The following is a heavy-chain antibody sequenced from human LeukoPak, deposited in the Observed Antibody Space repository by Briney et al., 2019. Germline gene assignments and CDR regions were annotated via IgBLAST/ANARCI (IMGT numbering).Heavy chain of an antibody. Sequence: GGSLRLSCAASGFTFSSYWMHCVRQAPGKGLVWVSRINSDGSSTSYADSVKGRFTISRDNAKNTLYLQMNSLRAEDTAVYYCARDYYYYGMDVWGQGTTVTVSS. V-gene: IGHV3-74*01. CDR3: ARDYYYYGMDV. CDR2: INSDGSST. J-gene: IGHJ6*02. CDR1: GFTFSSYW.